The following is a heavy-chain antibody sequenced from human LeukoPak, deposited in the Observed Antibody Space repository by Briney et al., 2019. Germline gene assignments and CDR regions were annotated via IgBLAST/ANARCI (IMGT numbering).Heavy chain of an antibody. D-gene: IGHD3-10*01. Sequence: GGSLRLSCAASGFTFDDYAMHWVRQAPGKGLEWVSGISWNSGSIGYADSVKGRFTISRDNAKNSLYLQMNSLRAEDTALYYCAKTRYGSGSLYFDYWGQGTLVTVSS. CDR1: GFTFDDYA. J-gene: IGHJ4*02. CDR2: ISWNSGSI. V-gene: IGHV3-9*01. CDR3: AKTRYGSGSLYFDY.